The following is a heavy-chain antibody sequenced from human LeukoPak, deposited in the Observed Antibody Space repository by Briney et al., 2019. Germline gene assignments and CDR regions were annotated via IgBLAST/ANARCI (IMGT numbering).Heavy chain of an antibody. V-gene: IGHV1-46*01. CDR2: INPSGGST. CDR1: VYTFTSYY. CDR3: ASLFPTLYAFDI. J-gene: IGHJ3*02. Sequence: ASVKVSCKASVYTFTSYYMHWVRQAPRQGLEWMGIINPSGGSTSYAQKFHGRVTMTRDTSTSTVYMELSSLRSEDTAVYYCASLFPTLYAFDIWGQGTMVTVS. D-gene: IGHD2-21*01.